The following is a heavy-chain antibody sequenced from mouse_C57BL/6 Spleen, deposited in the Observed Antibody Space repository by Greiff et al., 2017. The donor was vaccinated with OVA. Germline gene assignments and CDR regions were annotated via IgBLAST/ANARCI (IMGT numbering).Heavy chain of an antibody. J-gene: IGHJ4*01. V-gene: IGHV1-74*01. CDR3: AIDTMINAMDY. CDR2: IHPSDSAT. CDR1: GYTFTSYW. D-gene: IGHD2-4*01. Sequence: QVQLQQPVAALVQPGASVKVSCKASGYTFTSYWMHWVKQRPGHGLEWIGRIHPSDSATNYNQKFKGKATLTVDKSSSTAYMQLSSLTSEDSAVYYCAIDTMINAMDYWGQGTSVTVSS.